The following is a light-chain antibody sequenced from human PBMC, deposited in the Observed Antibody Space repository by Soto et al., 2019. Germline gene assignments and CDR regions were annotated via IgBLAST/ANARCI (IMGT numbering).Light chain of an antibody. V-gene: IGKV1-39*01. CDR2: AAD. Sequence: DIQMTQSPSSLSASVGDRVTITCRASQSIISYLNWYQQKPGKAPKLLIYAADSLQSGVPSRFSGSGSGTDFTLPISSLQPEDFATYYCQQTYSTPLTFGGGTKVEIK. CDR3: QQTYSTPLT. J-gene: IGKJ4*01. CDR1: QSIISY.